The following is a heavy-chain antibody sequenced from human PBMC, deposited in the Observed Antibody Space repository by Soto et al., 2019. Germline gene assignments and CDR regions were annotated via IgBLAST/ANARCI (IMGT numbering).Heavy chain of an antibody. CDR2: ISSSGSTI. J-gene: IGHJ4*02. V-gene: IGHV3-11*01. CDR3: ARAGPDYDILTGYPLHFDY. D-gene: IGHD3-9*01. CDR1: GFTFSDYY. Sequence: GGSLRLSCAASGFTFSDYYMSWIRQAPGKGLEWVSYISSSGSTIYYADSVKGRFTISRDNAKNSLYLQMNSLRAEDTAVYYYARAGPDYDILTGYPLHFDYWGQGTLVTVSS.